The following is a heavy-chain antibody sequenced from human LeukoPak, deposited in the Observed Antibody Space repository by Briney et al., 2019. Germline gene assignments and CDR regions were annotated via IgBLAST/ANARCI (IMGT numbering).Heavy chain of an antibody. J-gene: IGHJ4*02. D-gene: IGHD2-15*01. CDR1: GGSISSSNW. CDR2: IYHSGST. CDR3: AREQHCSGGSCTIDY. V-gene: IGHV4-4*02. Sequence: SGTLSLTCAVSGGSISSSNWWSWVRQPPGKGLEWIGEIYHSGSTNYNPPLKSRVTISVDKSKNQFSLKLSSVTAADTAVYYCAREQHCSGGSCTIDYWGQGTLVTVSS.